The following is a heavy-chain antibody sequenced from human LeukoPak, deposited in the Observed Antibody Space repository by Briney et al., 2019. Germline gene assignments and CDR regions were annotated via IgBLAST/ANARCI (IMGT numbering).Heavy chain of an antibody. V-gene: IGHV4-4*07. Sequence: PSETLSLTCTVSGGSISSYYWSWIRQPAGKGLEWIGRIYTSGSTNYNPSLKSRVTMSVDTSKNQFSLKLSSVTAADTAVYYCARALSSTADYYYYYMDVWGKGTTVTVS. CDR1: GGSISSYY. D-gene: IGHD2-2*01. CDR3: ARALSSTADYYYYYMDV. CDR2: IYTSGST. J-gene: IGHJ6*03.